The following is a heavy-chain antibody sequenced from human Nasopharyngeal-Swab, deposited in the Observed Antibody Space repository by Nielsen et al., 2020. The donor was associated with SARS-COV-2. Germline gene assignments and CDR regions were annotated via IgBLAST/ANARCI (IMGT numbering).Heavy chain of an antibody. Sequence: SETLSLTCAVYGGSFSGYYWSWIRQPPGKGLEWIGYIYYSGSTNYNPSLKSRVTISVDTSKNQFSLKLSSVTAADTAVYYCARVRLGYDFWSGHTFDYWGQGTLVTVSS. CDR3: ARVRLGYDFWSGHTFDY. CDR1: GGSFSGYY. J-gene: IGHJ4*02. V-gene: IGHV4-59*01. CDR2: IYYSGST. D-gene: IGHD3-3*01.